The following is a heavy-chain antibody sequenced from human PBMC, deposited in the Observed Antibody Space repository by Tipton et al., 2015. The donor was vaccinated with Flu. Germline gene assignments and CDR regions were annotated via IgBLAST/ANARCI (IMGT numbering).Heavy chain of an antibody. V-gene: IGHV3-48*03. J-gene: IGHJ3*02. Sequence: GSLRLSCAASGFTFSSHEMNWVRQAPGKGLEWVSSISSSGTTIYYADSVKCRFTISRDNAKNSLYLQMNSLRAEDTAVYYCARVDLFGSGWPTAFDIWGQGTMVTVSS. CDR2: ISSSGTTI. CDR3: ARVDLFGSGWPTAFDI. D-gene: IGHD6-19*01. CDR1: GFTFSSHE.